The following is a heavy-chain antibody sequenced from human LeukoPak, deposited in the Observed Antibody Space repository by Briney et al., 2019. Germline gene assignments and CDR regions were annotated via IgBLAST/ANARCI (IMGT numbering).Heavy chain of an antibody. CDR3: ARHVMWVPLLRGFTFDY. Sequence: ASETLSLTCTVSGGSISSSSYYWGWIRQPPGKGLEWIGSIYYSGSTYYNPSLKSRVTISVDTSKNQFSLKLSSVTAADTAVYYCARHVMWVPLLRGFTFDYWGQGTLVTVSS. D-gene: IGHD3-16*01. CDR2: IYYSGST. CDR1: GGSISSSSYY. J-gene: IGHJ4*02. V-gene: IGHV4-39*01.